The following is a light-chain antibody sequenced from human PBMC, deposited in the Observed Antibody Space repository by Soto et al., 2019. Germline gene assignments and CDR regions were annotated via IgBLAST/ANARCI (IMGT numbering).Light chain of an antibody. CDR1: QNIGTF. V-gene: IGKV1-39*01. Sequence: DIQMTQSPSSLSASVGDRVTITCRASQNIGTFLTWFQQRPGKGPKVLIYAASSLSSGVPSRFSGSGSGTDFTLTISSLQPEDFATYYWQQSYSRFLTFGGGTKV. CDR2: AAS. CDR3: QQSYSRFLT. J-gene: IGKJ4*02.